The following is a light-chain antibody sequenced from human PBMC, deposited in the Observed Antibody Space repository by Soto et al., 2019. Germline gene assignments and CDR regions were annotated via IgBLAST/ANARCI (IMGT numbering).Light chain of an antibody. V-gene: IGKV1-17*01. CDR3: RQHTSYPLT. CDR1: QGVRND. J-gene: IGKJ1*01. CDR2: AAA. Sequence: IKMPQSPSSRCASVGDGVPITLRGSQGVRNDLGWYQQKPGKAPKRLIYAAASLQSGVPSRFSGSGSGTEFTLTISSLQPEDFATHYCRQHTSYPLTFGPGTKV.